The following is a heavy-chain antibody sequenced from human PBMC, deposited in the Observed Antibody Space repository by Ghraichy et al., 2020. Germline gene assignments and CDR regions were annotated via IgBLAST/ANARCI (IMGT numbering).Heavy chain of an antibody. CDR2: ISSSSSYI. CDR1: GFTFSSYS. CDR3: ARADYYGSGSQGYYYYYYGMDV. J-gene: IGHJ6*02. V-gene: IGHV3-21*01. Sequence: GGSLRLSCAASGFTFSSYSMNWVRQAPGKGLEWVSSISSSSSYIYYADSVKGRFTISRDNAKNSLYLQMNSLRAEDTAVYYCARADYYGSGSQGYYYYYYGMDVWGQGTTVTVSS. D-gene: IGHD3-10*01.